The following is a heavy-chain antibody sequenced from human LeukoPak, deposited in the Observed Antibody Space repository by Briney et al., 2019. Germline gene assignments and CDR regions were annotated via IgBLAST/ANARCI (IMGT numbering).Heavy chain of an antibody. CDR3: ARPFGYYSTSGYYY. J-gene: IGHJ4*02. CDR2: ISGSGGGGAT. D-gene: IGHD3-3*01. CDR1: GFTFSTYA. V-gene: IGHV3-23*01. Sequence: GGSLRLSCAASGFTFSTYAMSWVRQAPGKGLEWVSAISGSGGGGATSYADSVKGRFTISRDNSKNTLYLQMNSLRAEDTAVYYCARPFGYYSTSGYYYWGQGTLVTVSS.